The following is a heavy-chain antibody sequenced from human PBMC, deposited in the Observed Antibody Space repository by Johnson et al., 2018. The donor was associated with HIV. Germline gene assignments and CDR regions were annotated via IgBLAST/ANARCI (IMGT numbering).Heavy chain of an antibody. CDR1: GFTFSSFW. V-gene: IGHV3-7*01. D-gene: IGHD3-3*02. CDR2: INLDGSQT. CDR3: ARAHLIFPKNAFDI. J-gene: IGHJ3*02. Sequence: VQLVESGGGLVQPGGSLRLSCAASGFTFSSFWMTWVRQAPGKGLEWVANINLDGSQTYFLDSVQGRFTISRDNVNNSVFLLLNSLRVDDTAVYFCARAHLIFPKNAFDIGGKGTTVTVSS.